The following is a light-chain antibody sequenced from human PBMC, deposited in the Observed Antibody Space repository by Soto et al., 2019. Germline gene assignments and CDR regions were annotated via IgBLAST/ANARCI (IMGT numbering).Light chain of an antibody. V-gene: IGKV1-9*01. J-gene: IGKJ3*01. CDR3: QQLNIFPPLFT. CDR1: QGIRSY. Sequence: DIQLTQSPFFLSASVGDRVTITCRASQGIRSYLAWYQQKPGKAPELLIYDASTWRTGVVSRFSGSGSGTEFTLTLSSLQPEDLATYFCQQLNIFPPLFTFGPGTKVDIK. CDR2: DAS.